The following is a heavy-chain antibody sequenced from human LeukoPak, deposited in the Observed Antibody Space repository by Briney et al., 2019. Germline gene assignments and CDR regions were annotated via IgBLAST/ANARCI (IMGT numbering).Heavy chain of an antibody. J-gene: IGHJ4*02. Sequence: GGSLRLPCAASGFTVSSNYMSWVRQAPGKGLEWVSVIYSGGSTYYADSVKGRFTISRDNSKNTLYLQMNSLRAEDTAVYYCARDNQYNSDSSDYGGTNFDYWGQGTLVTVSS. CDR3: ARDNQYNSDSSDYGGTNFDY. CDR1: GFTVSSNY. D-gene: IGHD3-22*01. CDR2: IYSGGST. V-gene: IGHV3-53*01.